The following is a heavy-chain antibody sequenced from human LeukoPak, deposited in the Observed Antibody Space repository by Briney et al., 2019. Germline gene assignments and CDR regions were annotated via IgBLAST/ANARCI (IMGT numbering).Heavy chain of an antibody. CDR2: IYTSGST. CDR1: GGSINNGGYY. CDR3: ARVGIVVVPAASREDYYYYMDV. Sequence: SQTLSLTCTVSGGSINNGGYYWSWIRQPAGKGLEWIGRIYTSGSTNYNPSLKSRVTMSVDTSKNQFSLKLSSVTAADTAVYYCARVGIVVVPAASREDYYYYMDVWGKGTTVTVSS. D-gene: IGHD2-2*03. V-gene: IGHV4-61*02. J-gene: IGHJ6*03.